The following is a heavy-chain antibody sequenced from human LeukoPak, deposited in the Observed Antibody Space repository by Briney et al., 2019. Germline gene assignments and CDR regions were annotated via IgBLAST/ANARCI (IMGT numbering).Heavy chain of an antibody. CDR3: AKASSGYYAFDY. CDR2: ISPGGHST. V-gene: IGHV3-23*01. Sequence: GGSLRLSCAASGFTFRNAWMSWVRQAPGKGLEWVSTISPGGHSTYYADSVKGRFTISSDNSEKTLNLQMSSLRVEDTAVYYCAKASSGYYAFDYWGQGTLVTVSP. D-gene: IGHD3-22*01. J-gene: IGHJ4*02. CDR1: GFTFRNAW.